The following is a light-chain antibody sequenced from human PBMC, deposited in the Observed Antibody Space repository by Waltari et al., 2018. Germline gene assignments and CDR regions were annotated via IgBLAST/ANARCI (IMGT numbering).Light chain of an antibody. J-gene: IGKJ1*01. CDR3: QHYVRLPAT. CDR1: QRFSRA. Sequence: EIVLTQSPGSLSSSPGERVTLSCRASQRFSRALAWYQQKPGQGPRLLIFGASNMATGIPDRFSGSGSETDFSLTISRLEPEDFAVYYCQHYVRLPATFGRGTKVEIK. V-gene: IGKV3-20*01. CDR2: GAS.